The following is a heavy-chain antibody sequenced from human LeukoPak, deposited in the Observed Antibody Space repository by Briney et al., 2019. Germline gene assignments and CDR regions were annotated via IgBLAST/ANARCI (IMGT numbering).Heavy chain of an antibody. D-gene: IGHD4-23*01. CDR2: INPSGGST. Sequence: ASVKVSCKASGYTFTNYYMHWVRQAPGRALEWMGIINPSGGSTSYAQKFQGRVTMTRDMSTSTDYMELSSLRSEDTAVYYCARDNSVEDTAWWFDPWGQGTLVTVSS. V-gene: IGHV1-46*01. CDR1: GYTFTNYY. CDR3: ARDNSVEDTAWWFDP. J-gene: IGHJ5*02.